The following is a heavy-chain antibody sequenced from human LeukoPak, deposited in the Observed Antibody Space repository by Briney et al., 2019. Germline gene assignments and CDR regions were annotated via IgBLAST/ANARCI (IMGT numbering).Heavy chain of an antibody. V-gene: IGHV4-4*07. CDR2: IYTSGST. CDR3: ARDNGWELLAVAFDI. D-gene: IGHD1-26*01. J-gene: IGHJ3*02. CDR1: GGSISSYY. Sequence: SETLSPTCTVSGGSISSYYWSWIWQPAGKGLEWIGRIYTSGSTNYNPSLKSRVTMSVDTSKNQFSLKLSSVTAADTAVYYCARDNGWELLAVAFDIWGQGTMVTVSS.